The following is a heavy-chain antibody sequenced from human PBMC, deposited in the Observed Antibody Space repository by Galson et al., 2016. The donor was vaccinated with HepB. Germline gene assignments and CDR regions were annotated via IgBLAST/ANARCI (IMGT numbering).Heavy chain of an antibody. CDR2: IYPSGRT. CDR3: AKWGGSGYDWARLDY. D-gene: IGHD5-12*01. V-gene: IGHV4-4*02. J-gene: IGHJ4*02. Sequence: SETLSLTCSVSGDSISEPHWWIWVRQPPGKGLEWIGQIYPSGRTNYSPSLRSRVTILVDKSKNQFSLNLSSVTAADTAVYYCAKWGGSGYDWARLDYWGQGTLVTVSS. CDR1: GDSISEPHW.